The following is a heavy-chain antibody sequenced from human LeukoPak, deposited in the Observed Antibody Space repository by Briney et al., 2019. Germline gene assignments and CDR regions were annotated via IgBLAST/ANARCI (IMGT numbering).Heavy chain of an antibody. CDR3: AKDLYYFGSGSHDY. V-gene: IGHV3-23*01. D-gene: IGHD3-10*01. CDR1: GFIFSSHA. CDR2: ISGSADIT. J-gene: IGHJ4*02. Sequence: PGGSLRLSCAASGFIFSSHAMSWVRQAPGKGLEWVSGISGSADITDYADSVKGRFTISRDNSKNTLYLQMNSLRAEDTAVYYCAKDLYYFGSGSHDYWGQGTLVTVSS.